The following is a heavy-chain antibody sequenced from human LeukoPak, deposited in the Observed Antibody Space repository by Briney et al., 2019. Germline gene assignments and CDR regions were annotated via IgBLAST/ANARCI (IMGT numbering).Heavy chain of an antibody. D-gene: IGHD2-21*01. CDR2: IYPGDSDT. CDR1: GYSFISYW. J-gene: IGHJ4*02. V-gene: IGHV5-51*01. CDR3: ARFPGSYCGGDCYPYCFDY. Sequence: GESLKISCKGSGYSFISYWIAWVRQMPGKGLEWMGLIYPGDSDTRYSPSFQGQVTISADKSISTAYLQWSSLKASDTAIYYCARFPGSYCGGDCYPYCFDYWGQGTLVTVSS.